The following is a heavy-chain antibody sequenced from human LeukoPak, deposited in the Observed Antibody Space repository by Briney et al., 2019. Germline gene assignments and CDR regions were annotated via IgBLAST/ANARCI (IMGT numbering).Heavy chain of an antibody. Sequence: SETLSLTCTVSGGSISSSSYYWGWIRQPPGKGLEWIGSIYYSGSTYYNPSLKSRVTISVDTSKNQFSLKPSSVTAADTAVYYCASNFHALDIWGQGTMVTVSS. CDR3: ASNFHALDI. CDR2: IYYSGST. J-gene: IGHJ3*02. V-gene: IGHV4-39*01. CDR1: GGSISSSSYY. D-gene: IGHD2/OR15-2a*01.